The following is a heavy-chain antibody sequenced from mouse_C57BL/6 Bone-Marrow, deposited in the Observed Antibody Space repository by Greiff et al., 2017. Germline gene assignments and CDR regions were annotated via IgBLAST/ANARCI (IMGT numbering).Heavy chain of an antibody. J-gene: IGHJ4*01. V-gene: IGHV1-82*01. CDR2: IYPGDGDT. Sequence: QVQLQQSGPELVKPGASVKISCKASGYAFSSSWMNWVKQRPGKGLEWIGRIYPGDGDTNYNGKFKGKATLTADKSSSTAYMQLSSLTSEDSAVYFCARVRTYSYAMDYWGQGTSVTVSS. CDR1: GYAFSSSW. CDR3: ARVRTYSYAMDY. D-gene: IGHD5-1*01.